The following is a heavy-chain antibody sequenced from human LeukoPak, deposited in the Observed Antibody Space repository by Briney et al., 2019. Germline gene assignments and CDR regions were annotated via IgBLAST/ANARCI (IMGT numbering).Heavy chain of an antibody. CDR1: GFTFSSYG. D-gene: IGHD4-17*01. V-gene: IGHV3-30*02. J-gene: IGHJ4*02. Sequence: PGGSLRLPCAASGFTFSSYGMHWVRQAPGKGLEWVAFIRYDGSNTYYADSVKGRFTISRDNAKNSLYLQMNSLRAEDMALYYCAKGRGLSYDYGVDYWGQGTLVTVSS. CDR3: AKGRGLSYDYGVDY. CDR2: IRYDGSNT.